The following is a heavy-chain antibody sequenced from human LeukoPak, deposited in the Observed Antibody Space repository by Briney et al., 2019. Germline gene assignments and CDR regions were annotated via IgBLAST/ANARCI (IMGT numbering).Heavy chain of an antibody. CDR2: ISYDGSNK. V-gene: IGHV3-30-3*01. Sequence: GRSLRLSCAASGFSFSSYAMHWVRQAPGKGLEWLAVISYDGSNKYHADSVKGRFTISRDNSKNTLYLQVNSLRAEDTAVFYCARVRTYSSSWAYGFDVWGQGTMVIVSS. D-gene: IGHD6-13*01. CDR3: ARVRTYSSSWAYGFDV. J-gene: IGHJ3*01. CDR1: GFSFSSYA.